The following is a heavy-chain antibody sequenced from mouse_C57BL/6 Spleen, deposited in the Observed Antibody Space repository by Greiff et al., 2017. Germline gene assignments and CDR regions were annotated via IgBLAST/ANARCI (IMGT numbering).Heavy chain of an antibody. Sequence: VQLQQSGPELVKPGASVKLSCKASGYAFSSSWMNWVKQRPGKGLEWIGRIYPGDGDTNYNGKFKGKATLTADKSSSTAYLHLSSLTSEDYAVYVCASGDYDGSRAVYFDVWGTGTTVTVSA. CDR2: IYPGDGDT. D-gene: IGHD1-1*01. V-gene: IGHV1-82*01. CDR3: ASGDYDGSRAVYFDV. J-gene: IGHJ1*03. CDR1: GYAFSSSW.